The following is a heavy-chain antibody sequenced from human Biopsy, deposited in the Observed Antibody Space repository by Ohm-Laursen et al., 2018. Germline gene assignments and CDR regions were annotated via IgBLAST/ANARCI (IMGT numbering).Heavy chain of an antibody. Sequence: SLRLSCSASGFTFSSHAMTWVRQAPGKGLEWVSYITSSSTYINYVDPVKGRFTISRDNAENSLYLQMNSLRAEDTAVYYCARLNSGTYDASDLRGQGTMVIVSS. V-gene: IGHV3-21*05. CDR3: ARLNSGTYDASDL. J-gene: IGHJ3*01. CDR2: ITSSSTYI. D-gene: IGHD1-26*01. CDR1: GFTFSSHA.